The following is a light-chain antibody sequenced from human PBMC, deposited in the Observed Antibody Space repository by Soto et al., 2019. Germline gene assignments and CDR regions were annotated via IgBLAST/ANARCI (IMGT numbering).Light chain of an antibody. CDR2: GAS. CDR3: QQYINWPLT. Sequence: EMVMTQSPATLSVSPGQRATLACRASQSVSSNLAWYQQKPGQPPRLLIYGASTRATGIPARFSGSGSGTEFTLTISSLQSEDFAVYYCQQYINWPLTFGGGTKVEIK. CDR1: QSVSSN. J-gene: IGKJ4*01. V-gene: IGKV3-15*01.